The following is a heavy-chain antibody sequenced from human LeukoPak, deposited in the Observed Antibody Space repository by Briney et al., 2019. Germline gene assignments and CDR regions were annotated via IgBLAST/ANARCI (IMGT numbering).Heavy chain of an antibody. J-gene: IGHJ3*02. CDR2: INPSGGST. CDR1: GGAFSSYA. Sequence: ASVKVSCKASGGAFSSYAINWVRQAPGQGLEWMGIINPSGGSTSYAQKFQGRVTMTRDMSTSTVYMELSSLRSEDTAVYYCARERRDDAFDIWGQGTMVTVSS. CDR3: ARERRDDAFDI. V-gene: IGHV1-46*01.